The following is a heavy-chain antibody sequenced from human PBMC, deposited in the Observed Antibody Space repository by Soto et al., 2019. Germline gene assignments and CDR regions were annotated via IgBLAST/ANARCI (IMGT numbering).Heavy chain of an antibody. J-gene: IGHJ5*02. CDR3: AKDPILTTPPSFDP. Sequence: PGGSLRLSCAASGFSFSRYLMTWVRQTPGRGLEWVSSISGRGDATYYADSVKGRFTISRDNSKNTLFLQMNSLGADDTAVYYCAKDPILTTPPSFDPWGQGTLVTVSS. D-gene: IGHD2-15*01. CDR1: GFSFSRYL. CDR2: ISGRGDAT. V-gene: IGHV3-23*01.